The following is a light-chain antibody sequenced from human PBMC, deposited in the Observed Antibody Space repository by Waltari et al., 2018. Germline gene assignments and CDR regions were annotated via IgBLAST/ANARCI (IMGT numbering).Light chain of an antibody. Sequence: QSDLTQPASVSGSPGQSITISCTGISSDVKNYNFVSWYQQHPGKAPKRRIYEGTKRPSGVSNRFSGSKSGNTASLTISGLQAEDEADYYCCSYAGSVVFGGGTKLTVL. V-gene: IGLV2-23*01. J-gene: IGLJ2*01. CDR2: EGT. CDR1: SSDVKNYNF. CDR3: CSYAGSVV.